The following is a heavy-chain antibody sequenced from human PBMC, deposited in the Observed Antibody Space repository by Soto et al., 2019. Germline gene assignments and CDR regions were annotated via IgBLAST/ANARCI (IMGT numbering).Heavy chain of an antibody. D-gene: IGHD3-22*01. CDR2: ISAYNGNT. CDR3: ARGWSSDYYDSSGSHPRIDP. J-gene: IGHJ5*02. Sequence: GAAVKVSCKASGYTFTSYGISWVRQAPGQGLEWMGWISAYNGNTNYAQKLQGRVTMTTDTSTSTAYMELRSLRSDDTAVYYCARGWSSDYYDSSGSHPRIDPWGQGTLVTVSS. CDR1: GYTFTSYG. V-gene: IGHV1-18*01.